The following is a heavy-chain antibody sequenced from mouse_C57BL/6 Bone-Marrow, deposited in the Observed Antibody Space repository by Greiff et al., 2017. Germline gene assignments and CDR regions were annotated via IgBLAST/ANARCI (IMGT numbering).Heavy chain of an antibody. CDR3: ARRIYYDYDWFAY. J-gene: IGHJ3*01. D-gene: IGHD2-4*01. Sequence: QVQLQQPGAELVKPGASVKLSCKASGYTFTSYWMQWVKQRPGQGLEWIGEIGPSDSYTNYNQKFKGKATLTVDTSSSTAYMQLSSLTSEDSAVYYCARRIYYDYDWFAYWGQGTLVTVSA. V-gene: IGHV1-50*01. CDR2: IGPSDSYT. CDR1: GYTFTSYW.